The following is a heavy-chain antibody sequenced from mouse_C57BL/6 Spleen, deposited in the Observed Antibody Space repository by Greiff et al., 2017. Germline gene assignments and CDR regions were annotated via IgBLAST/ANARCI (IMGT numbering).Heavy chain of an antibody. CDR2: IDPETGGT. CDR3: TRKGYDPFAY. D-gene: IGHD2-3*01. CDR1: GYTFTDYE. J-gene: IGHJ3*01. Sequence: QVQLQQSGAELVRPGASVTLSCKASGYTFTDYEMHWVKQTPVHGLEWIGAIDPETGGTAYNQKFKGKAILTADKSSSTAYMELRSLTSGDSAVYYCTRKGYDPFAYWGQGTLVTVSA. V-gene: IGHV1-15*01.